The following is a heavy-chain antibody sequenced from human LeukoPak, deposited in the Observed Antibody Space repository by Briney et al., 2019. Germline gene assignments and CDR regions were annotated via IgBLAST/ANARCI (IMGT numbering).Heavy chain of an antibody. Sequence: PSETLSLTCSVSDDSITMYYWVWIRQPPGKGGEWIGSIYYSGSTYYTPSRKSRVTISVDTSKNQFSLKLSSVTAADTAVYYCARDLGYSYGYDYWGQGTLVTVSS. CDR1: DDSITMYY. V-gene: IGHV4-39*07. J-gene: IGHJ4*02. D-gene: IGHD5-18*01. CDR3: ARDLGYSYGYDY. CDR2: IYYSGST.